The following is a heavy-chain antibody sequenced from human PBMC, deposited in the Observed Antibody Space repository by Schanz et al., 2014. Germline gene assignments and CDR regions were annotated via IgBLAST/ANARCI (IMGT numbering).Heavy chain of an antibody. J-gene: IGHJ4*02. CDR3: ARDGEAAAGCDY. Sequence: QVQLVQSGAEVKKPGASVKVSCKASGYTFTSYYMHWVRQAPGQGLEWMGIINPSGGSTSYAQKCQGRVTMTRDTSTSAVYMELSSLRSEDTAVYYCARDGEAAAGCDYWGQGTLVTVSP. CDR2: INPSGGST. CDR1: GYTFTSYY. V-gene: IGHV1-46*03. D-gene: IGHD6-13*01.